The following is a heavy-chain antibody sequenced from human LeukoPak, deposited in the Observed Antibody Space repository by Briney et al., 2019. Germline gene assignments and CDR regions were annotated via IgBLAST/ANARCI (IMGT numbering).Heavy chain of an antibody. V-gene: IGHV4-38-2*02. D-gene: IGHD6-19*01. Sequence: SETLSLTCTVSGYSIISDYYWGWIRQPPGKELEWIGSIYHTGTTYYNPSLGSRVTILVDTSKNQFSLKLSSVTAADTAVYYCASESNGYSSYWGQGTLVTVSS. CDR3: ASESNGYSSY. CDR1: GYSIISDYY. CDR2: IYHTGTT. J-gene: IGHJ4*02.